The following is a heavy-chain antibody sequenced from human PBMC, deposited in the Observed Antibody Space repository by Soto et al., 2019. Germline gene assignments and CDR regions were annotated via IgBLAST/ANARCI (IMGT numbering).Heavy chain of an antibody. J-gene: IGHJ6*02. V-gene: IGHV3-33*01. D-gene: IGHD6-13*01. CDR2: IWYDGSNK. Sequence: PGGSLRLSCAASGFTFSSYGMHWVRQAPGKGLEWVAVIWYDGSNKYYADSVKGRFTISRDNSKNTLYLQMNSLRAEDTAVYYCARDIAAAGTSYYYGMDVWGQGTTVTVSS. CDR1: GFTFSSYG. CDR3: ARDIAAAGTSYYYGMDV.